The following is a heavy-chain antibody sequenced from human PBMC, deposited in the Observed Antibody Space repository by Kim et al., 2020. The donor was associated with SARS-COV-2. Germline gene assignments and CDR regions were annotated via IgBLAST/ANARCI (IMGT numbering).Heavy chain of an antibody. CDR2: ISGDGGST. CDR1: GFTFDDYA. D-gene: IGHD6-19*01. V-gene: IGHV3-43*02. J-gene: IGHJ1*01. CDR3: AKDENTGYSSGWARGLGILQH. Sequence: GGSLRLSCAASGFTFDDYAMHWVRQAPGKGLEWVSLISGDGGSTYYADSVKGRFTISRDNSKNSLYLQMNSLRTEDTALYYCAKDENTGYSSGWARGLGILQHWGQGTLVTVSS.